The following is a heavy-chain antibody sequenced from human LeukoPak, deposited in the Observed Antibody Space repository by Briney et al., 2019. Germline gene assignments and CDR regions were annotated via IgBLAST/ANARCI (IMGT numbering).Heavy chain of an antibody. V-gene: IGHV1-58*01. J-gene: IGHJ4*02. D-gene: IGHD2-15*01. CDR3: AAGYCSGGSCYRDFDY. Sequence: SVKVSCKASGFTFTSSAVQWVRQARGQRLEWIGWIVVGSGNTNYAQKFQERVTITRDMSTSTAYMELSSLRSEDTAVCYCAAGYCSGGSCYRDFDYWGQGTLVTVSS. CDR2: IVVGSGNT. CDR1: GFTFTSSA.